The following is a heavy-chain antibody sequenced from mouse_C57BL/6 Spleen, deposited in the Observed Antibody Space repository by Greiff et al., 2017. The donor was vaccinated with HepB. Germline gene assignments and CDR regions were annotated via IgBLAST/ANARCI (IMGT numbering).Heavy chain of an antibody. J-gene: IGHJ4*01. CDR1: GFTFSDYY. Sequence: EVQLVESEGGLVQPGSSMKLSCTASGFTFSDYYMAWVRQVPEKGLEWVANINYDGSSTYYLDSLKSRFIISRDNAKNILYLQMSSLKSEDTATYYCAREGGSYAMDYWGQGTSVTVSS. CDR2: INYDGSST. V-gene: IGHV5-16*01. CDR3: AREGGSYAMDY.